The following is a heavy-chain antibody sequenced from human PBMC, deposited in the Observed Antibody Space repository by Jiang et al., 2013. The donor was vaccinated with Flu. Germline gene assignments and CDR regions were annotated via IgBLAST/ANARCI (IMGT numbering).Heavy chain of an antibody. J-gene: IGHJ3*02. CDR3: ARRADYDSRAFDI. CDR2: INSDGSIT. V-gene: IGHV3-74*01. D-gene: IGHD3-22*01. Sequence: VQLVESGGGLVQPGGSLRLSCAASGFTFSSYWMHWVRQAPGKGLVWVSRINSDGSITNYADSVKGRFTISRDNAKNTLYLQMNSLRADDMAVYFCARRADYDSRAFDIWGQGTMVTVSS. CDR1: GFTFSSYW.